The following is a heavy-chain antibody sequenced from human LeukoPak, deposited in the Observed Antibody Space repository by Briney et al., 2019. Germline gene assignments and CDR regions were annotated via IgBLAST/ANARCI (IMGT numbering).Heavy chain of an antibody. CDR1: GFTFRSYS. CDR2: IYSGGST. V-gene: IGHV3-53*01. CDR3: ARVLSILTRVDY. J-gene: IGHJ4*02. D-gene: IGHD3-9*01. Sequence: GGSLRLSCAASGFTFRSYSMNWVRQAPGKGLEWVSVIYSGGSTYYADSVKGRFTISRDNSKNTLYLQMNSLRAEDTAVYYCARVLSILTRVDYWGQGTLVTVSS.